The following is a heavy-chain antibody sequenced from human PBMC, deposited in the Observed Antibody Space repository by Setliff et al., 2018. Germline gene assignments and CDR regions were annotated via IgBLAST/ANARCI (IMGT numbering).Heavy chain of an antibody. V-gene: IGHV4-34*01. CDR3: ARAVAGNFDY. CDR1: GGSFSGYY. J-gene: IGHJ4*02. CDR2: INHSGST. D-gene: IGHD6-19*01. Sequence: SETLSLTCAVYGGSFSGYYWSWIRQPPGKGLEWIGKINHSGSTNYNPSLKSRVTISVDTSKNQFSLKLSSVTAADTAVYYCARAVAGNFDYWGQGTLVTVSS.